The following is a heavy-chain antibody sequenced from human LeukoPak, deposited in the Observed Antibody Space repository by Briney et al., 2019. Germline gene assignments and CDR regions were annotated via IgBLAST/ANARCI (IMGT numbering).Heavy chain of an antibody. CDR2: INPNSGGT. CDR1: GYTFTSYD. CDR3: ARAQQQQLGP. J-gene: IGHJ4*02. Sequence: ASVKVSCKASGYTFTSYDVNWVRQATGRGLEWMGWINPNSGGTNYAQKFQGRVTMTRDTSISTAYMELSRLRSDDTAVYYCARAQQQQLGPWGQGTLVTVSS. D-gene: IGHD6-13*01. V-gene: IGHV1-2*02.